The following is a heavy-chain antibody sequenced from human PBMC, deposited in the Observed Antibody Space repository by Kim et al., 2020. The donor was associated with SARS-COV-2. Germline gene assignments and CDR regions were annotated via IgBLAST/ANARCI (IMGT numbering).Heavy chain of an antibody. CDR1: GFTFSGSV. V-gene: IGHV3-73*01. CDR2: IKAKRNKYAT. CDR3: TRLHSGDNYDYYGLDV. D-gene: IGHD3-16*01. Sequence: GWSLRLSCAASGFTFSGSVMHWVRQASGKGLEWVGRIKAKRNKYATAYGASVKGRFTISRDDSKNMTYLQMNSLNTEDTAVYYCTRLHSGDNYDYYGLDVWGQGTTVTVSS. J-gene: IGHJ6*02.